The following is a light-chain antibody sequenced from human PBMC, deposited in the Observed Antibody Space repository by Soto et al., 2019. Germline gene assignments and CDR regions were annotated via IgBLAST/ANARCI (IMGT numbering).Light chain of an antibody. Sequence: DNQMTQSPSSLSASVGDRVTITCQASQNINNYLNWYQQKPGRAPKLLIYDASNLEAGVPSRFRGSGSGTDFTFTISRLQPEDIATDYCQQYENLPTFGQGTRLEIK. CDR2: DAS. V-gene: IGKV1-33*01. CDR3: QQYENLPT. J-gene: IGKJ5*01. CDR1: QNINNY.